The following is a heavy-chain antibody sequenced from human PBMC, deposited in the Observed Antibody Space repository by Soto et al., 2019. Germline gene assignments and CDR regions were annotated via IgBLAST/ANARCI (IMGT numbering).Heavy chain of an antibody. CDR1: GGTFSSYA. Sequence: QVQLVQSGAEVKKPGSSVKVSCKASGGTFSSYAISWVRQAPGQGLEWMGGIIPIFGTANYAQKFQGRVTITADESTXTXYXXLSSLRSEDTAVYYCASRPLSGYSYGPDYSYGMDVWGQGTTVTVSS. J-gene: IGHJ6*02. CDR2: IIPIFGTA. CDR3: ASRPLSGYSYGPDYSYGMDV. V-gene: IGHV1-69*12. D-gene: IGHD5-18*01.